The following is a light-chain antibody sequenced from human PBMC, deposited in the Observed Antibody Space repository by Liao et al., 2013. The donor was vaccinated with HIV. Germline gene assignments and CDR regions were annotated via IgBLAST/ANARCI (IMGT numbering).Light chain of an antibody. V-gene: IGLV3-25*02. J-gene: IGLJ3*02. CDR3: YSAADNSWV. Sequence: SYELTQPPSVSVSPGQTARITCSGDALPKQYAYWYQQKPGQAPVLVIYKDSERPSGIPERFSGSSSGTTVTLTISGAHVEDEADYYCYSAADNSWVFGGGTKLTVL. CDR1: ALPKQY. CDR2: KDS.